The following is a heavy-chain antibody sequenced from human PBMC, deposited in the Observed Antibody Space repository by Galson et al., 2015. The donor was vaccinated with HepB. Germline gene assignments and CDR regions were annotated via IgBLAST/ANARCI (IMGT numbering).Heavy chain of an antibody. Sequence: SLRLSCAASGFTFSSYSMNWVRQAPGKGLEWVSSISSNGGSTYYADSVKGRFTISRDNSKNTLYLQMNSLRAEETAVYYCAKGNGITMIVVTLFQNPQTFDYWGQGTRVTVSS. CDR1: GFTFSSYS. CDR3: AKGNGITMIVVTLFQNPQTFDY. D-gene: IGHD3-22*01. J-gene: IGHJ4*02. V-gene: IGHV3-23*01. CDR2: ISSNGGST.